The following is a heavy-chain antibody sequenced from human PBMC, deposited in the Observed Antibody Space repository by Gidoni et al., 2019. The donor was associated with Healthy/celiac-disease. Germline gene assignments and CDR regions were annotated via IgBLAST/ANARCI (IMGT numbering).Heavy chain of an antibody. J-gene: IGHJ4*02. V-gene: IGHV3-30*18. CDR2: ISYDGSNK. CDR1: GFTFSSYG. CDR3: AKDSVRGVILYGPDY. Sequence: QVQLVESGGGVVQPGRSLRLSCAASGFTFSSYGMHWVRQAPGKGLEWVAVISYDGSNKYYADSVKGRFTISRDNSKNTLYLQMNSLRAEDTAVYYCAKDSVRGVILYGPDYWGQGTLVTVSS. D-gene: IGHD3-10*01.